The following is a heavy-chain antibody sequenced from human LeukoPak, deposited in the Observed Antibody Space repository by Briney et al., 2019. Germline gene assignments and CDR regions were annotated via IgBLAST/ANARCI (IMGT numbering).Heavy chain of an antibody. CDR1: GYTFTNYY. J-gene: IGHJ4*02. Sequence: ASVKVSCKASGYTFTNYYMHWVRQAPGQGLEWMGWINTNTGNPTYAQGFTGRFVFSLDTSVSTAHLQISSLKAEDTAVYYCARDLMCSGGSCYSRPSDFWGQGTLVTVSS. CDR3: ARDLMCSGGSCYSRPSDF. D-gene: IGHD2-15*01. V-gene: IGHV7-4-1*02. CDR2: INTNTGNP.